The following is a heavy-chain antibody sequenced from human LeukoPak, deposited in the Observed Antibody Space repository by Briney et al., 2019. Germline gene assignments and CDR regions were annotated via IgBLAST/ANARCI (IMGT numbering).Heavy chain of an antibody. CDR2: IRSKAHSYAT. J-gene: IGHJ4*02. V-gene: IGHV3-73*01. Sequence: GGSLRLSCAASGFTFSGSAMHWVRQASGKGLEWVGRIRSKAHSYATAYAASVKGRFTLSRDDSKNTAYLQMNSLKTEDTAVYYCTGVSRSSWYDYWGQGTLVTVSS. D-gene: IGHD6-13*01. CDR1: GFTFSGSA. CDR3: TGVSRSSWYDY.